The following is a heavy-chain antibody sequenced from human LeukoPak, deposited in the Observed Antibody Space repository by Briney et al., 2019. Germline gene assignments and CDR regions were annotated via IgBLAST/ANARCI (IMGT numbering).Heavy chain of an antibody. J-gene: IGHJ4*02. V-gene: IGHV4-61*02. CDR3: ASRYCSGGSCYSQGEY. Sequence: SETLSLTCTLSGGSISSGRYYWSWIRRPAGKGLEWIGRIYTSGSTNYNPSLKSRVTISVDTSKNQFSLKLSSVTAADTAVYYCASRYCSGGSCYSQGEYWGQGTLVTVSS. D-gene: IGHD2-15*01. CDR1: GGSISSGRYY. CDR2: IYTSGST.